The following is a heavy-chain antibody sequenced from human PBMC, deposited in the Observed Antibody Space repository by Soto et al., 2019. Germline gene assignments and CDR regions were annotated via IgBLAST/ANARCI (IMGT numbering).Heavy chain of an antibody. CDR2: ISSSSSYT. V-gene: IGHV3-11*05. CDR3: ARVIFYGIPNWYFDL. J-gene: IGHJ2*01. CDR1: GFTFSDYY. Sequence: QVQLVESGGGLVKPGGSLRLSCAASGFTFSDYYMSWIRQAPGKGLEWVSYISSSSSYTNYADSVKGRFTISRDNAKNSLHLQMNSLRAEDTAVYYCARVIFYGIPNWYFDLWGRGTLVTVSS. D-gene: IGHD3-9*01.